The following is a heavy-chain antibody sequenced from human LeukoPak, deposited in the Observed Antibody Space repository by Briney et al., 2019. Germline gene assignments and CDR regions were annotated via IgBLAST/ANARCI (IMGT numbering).Heavy chain of an antibody. Sequence: SETLSLTCTVSGGSISSYYWSWIRQPPGKGLEWIGYIYYSGSTNYNPSLKSRVTISVDTSKNQFSLKLSSVTAADTAVYYCARDMGYYDILTGYSPTYYFDYWGQGTLVTVSS. J-gene: IGHJ4*02. CDR3: ARDMGYYDILTGYSPTYYFDY. CDR2: IYYSGST. D-gene: IGHD3-9*01. V-gene: IGHV4-59*01. CDR1: GGSISSYY.